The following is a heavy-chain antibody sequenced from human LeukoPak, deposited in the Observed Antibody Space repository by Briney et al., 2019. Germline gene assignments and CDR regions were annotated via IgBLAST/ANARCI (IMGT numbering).Heavy chain of an antibody. Sequence: GESLKISCQTSGYGFTNNWIGWVRQMPGKGLEWMGIIYPDDSDTRYSPSFQGKVTIAAAKSISTAYLQWSSLKASDTAMYYCARHRGAFGSRSCCSLDYWGQGTLVTVSS. V-gene: IGHV5-51*01. CDR2: IYPDDSDT. CDR1: GYGFTNNW. J-gene: IGHJ4*02. CDR3: ARHRGAFGSRSCCSLDY. D-gene: IGHD2-2*01.